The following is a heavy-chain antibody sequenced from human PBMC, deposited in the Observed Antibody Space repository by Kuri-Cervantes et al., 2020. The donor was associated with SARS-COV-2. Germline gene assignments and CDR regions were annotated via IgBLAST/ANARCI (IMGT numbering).Heavy chain of an antibody. CDR1: GFTFSSYA. V-gene: IGHV3-30-3*01. D-gene: IGHD3-22*01. CDR3: ARGPYYYDSSGYYSGYLGYYYYGMDV. CDR2: ISYDGSNK. J-gene: IGHJ6*02. Sequence: GGSLRLSCAASGFTFSSYAMHWVRQAPGKGLEWVAVISYDGSNKYYADSVKGRFTISRDNSKNTLYLQMNSLRAEDTAVYYCARGPYYYDSSGYYSGYLGYYYYGMDVRGRGTTVTVSS.